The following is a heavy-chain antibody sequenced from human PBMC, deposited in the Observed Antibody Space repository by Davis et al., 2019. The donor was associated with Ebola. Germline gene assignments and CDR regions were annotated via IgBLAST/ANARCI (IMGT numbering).Heavy chain of an antibody. J-gene: IGHJ3*02. Sequence: GESLKISCTDSGNSFSSHWIGWVRQMPGKGLEWMGIIYTGDSDTRYSPSFRGQVTISADKSIKTAFLQWSSLKASDTALYYCASLRRTITSMDDAFDIWGQGTMVTVSS. CDR1: GNSFSSHW. CDR2: IYTGDSDT. D-gene: IGHD2-2*01. V-gene: IGHV5-51*01. CDR3: ASLRRTITSMDDAFDI.